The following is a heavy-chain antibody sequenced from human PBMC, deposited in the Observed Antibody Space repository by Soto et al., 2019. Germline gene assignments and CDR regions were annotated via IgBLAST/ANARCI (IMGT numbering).Heavy chain of an antibody. D-gene: IGHD6-19*01. CDR2: IYYSGST. V-gene: IGHV4-59*01. CDR3: ARVSAGYWYFDL. J-gene: IGHJ2*01. Sequence: QVQLQESGPGLVKPSETLSLTCTVSGGSISSYYWSWIRQPPGKGLEWIGSIYYSGSTNYNPSLKSRVTISVDTSKNQFSLKLSSVTAADTAAYYCARVSAGYWYFDLWGRGTLVTVSS. CDR1: GGSISSYY.